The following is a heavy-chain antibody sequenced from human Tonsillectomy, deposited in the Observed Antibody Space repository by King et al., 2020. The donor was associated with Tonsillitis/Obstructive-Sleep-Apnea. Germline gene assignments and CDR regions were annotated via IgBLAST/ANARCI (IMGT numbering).Heavy chain of an antibody. J-gene: IGHJ5*02. Sequence: VQLVESGGGVVQPGRSLRLSCAASGFTFSRYAMHWVRQAPGKGLEWVAVISYDGSNKYYADSVKGRFTISRDNSKNTLYLQMNSLRAEDTAVYYCARDPHPYSSSDKGHWFDPWGQGTLVTVSS. CDR3: ARDPHPYSSSDKGHWFDP. CDR2: ISYDGSNK. D-gene: IGHD6-13*01. V-gene: IGHV3-30*04. CDR1: GFTFSRYA.